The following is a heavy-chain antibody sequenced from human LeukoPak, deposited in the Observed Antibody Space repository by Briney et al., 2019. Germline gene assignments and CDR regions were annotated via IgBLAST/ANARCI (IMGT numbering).Heavy chain of an antibody. V-gene: IGHV1-18*01. D-gene: IGHD3-22*01. J-gene: IGHJ5*02. Sequence: GASVKVSCKASGYTFTSYGISWVRQAPGQGLEWMGWISAYNGNTNYAQKLQGRVTMTTDTSTSTAYMELRSLRSDDTAVYYCARDRGSSGYYPTTNWFDPWGQGTLVTVSS. CDR3: ARDRGSSGYYPTTNWFDP. CDR2: ISAYNGNT. CDR1: GYTFTSYG.